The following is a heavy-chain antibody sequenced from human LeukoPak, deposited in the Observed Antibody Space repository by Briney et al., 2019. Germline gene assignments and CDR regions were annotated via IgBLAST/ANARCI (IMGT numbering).Heavy chain of an antibody. CDR2: ISGSGGST. V-gene: IGHV3-23*01. Sequence: GGSLRLSCAASGFTFSSYAMSWVRQAPGKALEWVSAISGSGGSTYYADSVKGRFTISRDNSKNTLYLQMNSLRAEDTAVYYCAKDRQQCSSTSCYAYFDYWGQGTLVTVSS. J-gene: IGHJ4*02. D-gene: IGHD2-2*01. CDR1: GFTFSSYA. CDR3: AKDRQQCSSTSCYAYFDY.